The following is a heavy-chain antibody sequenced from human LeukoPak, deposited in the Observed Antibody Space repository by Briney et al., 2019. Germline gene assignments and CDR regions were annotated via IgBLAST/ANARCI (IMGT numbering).Heavy chain of an antibody. CDR3: LIYDFWSGYSTADY. Sequence: ASVKVSCKASGYTFTGYYMHWVRQAPGQGLEWMGWINPNSGGTNYAQKFQGRVTMTRDTSISTAYVELSRLRSDDTAVYYCLIYDFWSGYSTADYWGQGTLVTVSS. CDR2: INPNSGGT. CDR1: GYTFTGYY. V-gene: IGHV1-2*02. J-gene: IGHJ4*02. D-gene: IGHD3-3*01.